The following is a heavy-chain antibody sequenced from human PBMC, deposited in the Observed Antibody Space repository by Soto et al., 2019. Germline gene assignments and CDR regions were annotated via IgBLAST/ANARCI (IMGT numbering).Heavy chain of an antibody. CDR3: ARASSGHCSSTSCSLTSYYYYGMDV. CDR2: IYSGGST. J-gene: IGHJ6*02. V-gene: IGHV3-53*04. Sequence: EVQLVESGGGLVQPGGSLRLSCAASGFTVSSNYMSWVRQAPGKGLEWVSVIYSGGSTYYADSVKGRFTISRHNSKNTLYLQMNSLRAEDTAVYYCARASSGHCSSTSCSLTSYYYYGMDVWGQGTTVTVSS. CDR1: GFTVSSNY. D-gene: IGHD2-2*01.